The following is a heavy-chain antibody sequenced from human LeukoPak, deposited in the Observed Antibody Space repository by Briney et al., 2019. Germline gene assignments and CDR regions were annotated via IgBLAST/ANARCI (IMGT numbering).Heavy chain of an antibody. D-gene: IGHD3-3*01. CDR3: ARDARPSYDFWSAQVGAFDI. V-gene: IGHV1-18*01. CDR2: ISAYNGNT. Sequence: GASVKVSCKASGYTFTSYGISWVRQAPGQGLEWMGWISAYNGNTNYAQKLQGRVTMTTDTSTSTAYMELSSLRSEDTAVYYCARDARPSYDFWSAQVGAFDIWGQGTMVTVSS. CDR1: GYTFTSYG. J-gene: IGHJ3*02.